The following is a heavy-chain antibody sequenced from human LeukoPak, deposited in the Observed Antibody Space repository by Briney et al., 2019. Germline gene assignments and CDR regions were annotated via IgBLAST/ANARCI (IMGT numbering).Heavy chain of an antibody. Sequence: GGSLRLSCAASGFTFSDSWMSWVRQAPGKGPEWVANIKQDGSEEHYVDSVKGRFTVSRDNARNSLFLQMNSLRVEDTAAYYCVTYKRWVAGDVWGQGTTVSVSS. CDR1: GFTFSDSW. V-gene: IGHV3-7*01. D-gene: IGHD1-14*01. CDR3: VTYKRWVAGDV. J-gene: IGHJ6*02. CDR2: IKQDGSEE.